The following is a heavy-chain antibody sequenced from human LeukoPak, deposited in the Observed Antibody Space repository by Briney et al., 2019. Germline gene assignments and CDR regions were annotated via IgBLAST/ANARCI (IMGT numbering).Heavy chain of an antibody. CDR1: GFTFSSYS. Sequence: GGSLRLSCAGSGFTFSSYSMNWVRQAPAKGLEWVSSISSSSSYIYYADSVKGRLTISRDNAKNSLYLQMNSLRAEDTAVYYCARDFYPYGGNSGFEYWGQGTLVTVSS. CDR3: ARDFYPYGGNSGFEY. J-gene: IGHJ4*02. CDR2: ISSSSSYI. D-gene: IGHD4-23*01. V-gene: IGHV3-21*01.